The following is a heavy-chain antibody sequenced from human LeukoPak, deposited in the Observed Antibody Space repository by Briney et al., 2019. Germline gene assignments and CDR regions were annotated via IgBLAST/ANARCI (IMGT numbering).Heavy chain of an antibody. D-gene: IGHD1-26*01. CDR3: ARAGSVGAKLYDY. V-gene: IGHV3-23*01. Sequence: PGGSLRLSCAASGFTFSSYAMSWVRQAPGKGPEWVSAISHSGGTAYYADSVKGRFTISRDNAKNSLYLQMNSLRAEDTAVYYCARAGSVGAKLYDYWGQGTLVTVSS. CDR2: ISHSGGTA. J-gene: IGHJ4*02. CDR1: GFTFSSYA.